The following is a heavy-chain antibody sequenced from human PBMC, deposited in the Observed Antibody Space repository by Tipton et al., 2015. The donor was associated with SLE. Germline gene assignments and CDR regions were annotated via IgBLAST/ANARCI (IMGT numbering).Heavy chain of an antibody. D-gene: IGHD6-6*01. Sequence: TLSLTCTVSGGSISSYYWSWIRQPPGKGLEWIGYIYYSGSTNYSGSTNYNPSLKSRVTISVDTSKNQFSLKLSSVTAADTAVYYCARGRGSSSSGHYWGQGTLVTVSS. V-gene: IGHV4-59*12. CDR1: GGSISSYY. CDR3: ARGRGSSSSGHY. J-gene: IGHJ4*02. CDR2: IYYSGSTNYSGST.